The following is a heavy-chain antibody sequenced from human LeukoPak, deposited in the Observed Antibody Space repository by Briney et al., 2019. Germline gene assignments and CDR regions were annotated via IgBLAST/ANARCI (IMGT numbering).Heavy chain of an antibody. CDR2: ISYDGSIK. Sequence: GRSLRLSCAASGFTFSSYGMHWAPQAPGKGLEWVAVISYDGSIKFYADSVKGRFTISRDNSKNTLYLQMNSLRAEDTAVYYCAKDYCGGDCYYFDYWGQGTLVTVSS. V-gene: IGHV3-30*18. CDR1: GFTFSSYG. D-gene: IGHD2-21*02. CDR3: AKDYCGGDCYYFDY. J-gene: IGHJ4*02.